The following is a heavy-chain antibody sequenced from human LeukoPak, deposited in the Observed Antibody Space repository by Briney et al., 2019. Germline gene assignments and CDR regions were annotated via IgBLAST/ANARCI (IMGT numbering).Heavy chain of an antibody. CDR1: GFTFSNNA. D-gene: IGHD3-3*01. J-gene: IGHJ4*02. Sequence: GGSLRLSCVVSGFTFSNNAMSWVRQAPGKGLEWVSAVSGGGDSTYYTDSVKGRFTISRDNSKNTLYLQMNSLRAEDTAVYYCAKDLGTTNLWRAFDYWGQGTLVTVSS. CDR3: AKDLGTTNLWRAFDY. CDR2: VSGGGDST. V-gene: IGHV3-23*01.